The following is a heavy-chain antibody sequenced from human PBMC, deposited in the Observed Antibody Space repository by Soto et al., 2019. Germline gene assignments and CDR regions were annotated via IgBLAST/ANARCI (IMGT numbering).Heavy chain of an antibody. Sequence: QVQLVESGGGVVQPGRSLRLSCAASGFTFSTYVMHWVRQAPGKGLEWVAGISHDGISTYYIDSVKGRLTISRDNSKNTLSLQMNSLRPEDTAGYDCATEDESSGRAGTFHLWGQGTLVTVSS. CDR1: GFTFSTYV. V-gene: IGHV3-30-3*01. J-gene: IGHJ1*01. CDR2: ISHDGIST. CDR3: ATEDESSGRAGTFHL. D-gene: IGHD3-22*01.